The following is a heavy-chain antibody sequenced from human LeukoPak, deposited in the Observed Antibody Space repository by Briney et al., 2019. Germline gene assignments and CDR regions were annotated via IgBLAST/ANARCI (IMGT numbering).Heavy chain of an antibody. Sequence: SETLSLTCTVSGGSISSSSYYWGWIRQPPGKGLEWIGSIYYSGSTYYNPSLKSRVTISVDTPKNQFSLKLSSVTAADTAVYYCARRIVATINYWYFDLWGRGTLVTVSS. J-gene: IGHJ2*01. CDR2: IYYSGST. V-gene: IGHV4-39*01. D-gene: IGHD5-12*01. CDR3: ARRIVATINYWYFDL. CDR1: GGSISSSSYY.